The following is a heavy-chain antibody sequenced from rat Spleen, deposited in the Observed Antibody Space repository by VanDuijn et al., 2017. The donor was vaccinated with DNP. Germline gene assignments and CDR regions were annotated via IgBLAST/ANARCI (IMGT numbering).Heavy chain of an antibody. D-gene: IGHD1-1*01. CDR2: ISTSGSRT. Sequence: EVQLVESGGGLVQPGRSLKLSCAASGFTFSNYYMAWVRQAPKKGLEWVATISTSGSRTYYPDSVKGRFTISRDNAKSSLYLQMDSLRSEDTATEYDARHWDLLLQYYVDYWGQGVMVTVSS. J-gene: IGHJ2*01. CDR3: ARHWDLLLQYYVDY. CDR1: GFTFSNYY. V-gene: IGHV5-25*01.